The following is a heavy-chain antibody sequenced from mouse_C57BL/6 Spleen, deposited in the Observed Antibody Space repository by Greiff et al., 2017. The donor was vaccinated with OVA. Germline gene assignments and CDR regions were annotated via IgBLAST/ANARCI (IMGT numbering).Heavy chain of an antibody. CDR1: GYTFTSYW. D-gene: IGHD1-1*01. CDR2: IDPSDSYT. J-gene: IGHJ2*01. CDR3: TRDYYGGSHYFDD. Sequence: QVQLQQPGAELVMPGASVKLSCKASGYTFTSYWMHWVKQRPGQGLAWIGEIDPSDSYTNYHQKFQGKSTLTVDKSSSTAYMQLSSLTSEYSADYYCTRDYYGGSHYFDDWGQGTTLTVSS. V-gene: IGHV1-69*01.